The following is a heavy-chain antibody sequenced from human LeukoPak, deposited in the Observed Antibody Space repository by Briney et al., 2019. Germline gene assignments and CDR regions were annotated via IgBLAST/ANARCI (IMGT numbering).Heavy chain of an antibody. Sequence: PSQTLSLTCTVSGGSISSGSYYWSWIRQPAGKGLEWIGRIYTSGSTNYNPSLKSRVTISVDTSKNQFSLKLSSVTAADTAVYYCARGSANSSGAFDIWGQGTMVTVSS. CDR1: GGSISSGSYY. CDR2: IYTSGST. V-gene: IGHV4-61*02. D-gene: IGHD3-22*01. J-gene: IGHJ3*02. CDR3: ARGSANSSGAFDI.